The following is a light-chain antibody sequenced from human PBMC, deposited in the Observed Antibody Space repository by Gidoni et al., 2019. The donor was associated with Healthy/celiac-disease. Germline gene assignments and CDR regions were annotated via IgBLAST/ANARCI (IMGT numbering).Light chain of an antibody. Sequence: DIQMTPTPSSLSASVGDRVTITCRASQSISSSLNWYQQKPGKAPKLLSYASSSLQSGVPSRFSGSGSGTDFTLTISSLQPEDFATYYCQQSYSTPPTFXGXTKVEIK. V-gene: IGKV1-39*01. J-gene: IGKJ4*01. CDR3: QQSYSTPPT. CDR1: QSISSS. CDR2: ASS.